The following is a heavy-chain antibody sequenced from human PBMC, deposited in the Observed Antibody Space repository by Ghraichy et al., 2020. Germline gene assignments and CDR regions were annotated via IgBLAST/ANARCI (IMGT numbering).Heavy chain of an antibody. CDR3: ARLVPPGGHYFDY. Sequence: SETLSLTCTVSGGSISSNNFYWGWIRQPPGKGLEWIGSIYYSGSTYYNPSLKSRITISVDTSKNQFSLKLWSVTAADTAVYYCARLVPPGGHYFDYWGQGTLVTVSS. D-gene: IGHD3-10*01. J-gene: IGHJ4*02. CDR1: GGSISSNNFY. CDR2: IYYSGST. V-gene: IGHV4-39*01.